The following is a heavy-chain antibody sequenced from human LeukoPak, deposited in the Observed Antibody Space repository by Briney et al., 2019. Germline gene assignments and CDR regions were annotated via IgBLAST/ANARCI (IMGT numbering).Heavy chain of an antibody. CDR3: ARVRADITMVRGVKTANWFDP. CDR1: GGSFSGYY. Sequence: SETLSLTCAVYGGSFSGYYWSWIRQPPGKGLEWIGEINHSGSTNYNPSLKSRVTISVDTSKNQFSLKLSSVTAADTAVYYCARVRADITMVRGVKTANWFDPWGQGTLVTVSS. CDR2: INHSGST. V-gene: IGHV4-34*01. D-gene: IGHD3-10*01. J-gene: IGHJ5*02.